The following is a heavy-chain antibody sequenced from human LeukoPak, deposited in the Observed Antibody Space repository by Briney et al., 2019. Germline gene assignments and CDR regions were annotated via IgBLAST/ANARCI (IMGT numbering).Heavy chain of an antibody. CDR3: AKDLWQQLVIGLSPHDY. V-gene: IGHV3-30*18. CDR2: ISYDGSNK. Sequence: GRSLRLSCAASGFTFSSYDMHWVRQAPGKGLEWVAVISYDGSNKYYADSVKGRFTISRDNSKNTLYLQMNGLRAEDTAVYYCAKDLWQQLVIGLSPHDYWGQGTLVTVSS. J-gene: IGHJ4*02. D-gene: IGHD6-13*01. CDR1: GFTFSSYD.